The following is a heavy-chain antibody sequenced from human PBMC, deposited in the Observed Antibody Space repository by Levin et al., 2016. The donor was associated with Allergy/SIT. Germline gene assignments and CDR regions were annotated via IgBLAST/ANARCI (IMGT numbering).Heavy chain of an antibody. J-gene: IGHJ6*02. Sequence: GGSLRLSCAASGFTFSQYGMRWVRQAPGKGLEWVAVITYDGSMEYYADAVKGRFTIARDNSKDRLYLQMNSLTSEDTAVYYCAKDARPFMFYGMDVWGQGTTVSVSS. V-gene: IGHV3-30*13. D-gene: IGHD3-10*02. CDR3: AKDARPFMFYGMDV. CDR2: ITYDGSME. CDR1: GFTFSQYG.